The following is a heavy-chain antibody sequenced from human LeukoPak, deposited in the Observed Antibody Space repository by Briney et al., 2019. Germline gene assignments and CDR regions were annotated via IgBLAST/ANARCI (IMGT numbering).Heavy chain of an antibody. Sequence: SETLSLTCAVYGGSFSGYYWSWIRQPPGKGLEWIGEINHSGGTNYNPSLKSRVTISVDTSKNQFSLKLSSVTAADTAVYYCASGERRPAAPIYYYGMDVWGQGTTVTVSS. D-gene: IGHD2-2*01. J-gene: IGHJ6*02. CDR2: INHSGGT. V-gene: IGHV4-34*01. CDR3: ASGERRPAAPIYYYGMDV. CDR1: GGSFSGYY.